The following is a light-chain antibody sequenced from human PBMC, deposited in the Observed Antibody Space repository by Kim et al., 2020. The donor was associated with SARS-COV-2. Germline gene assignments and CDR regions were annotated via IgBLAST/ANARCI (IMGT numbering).Light chain of an antibody. CDR1: SLRRYY. CDR3: NSRDSSGNHLRL. V-gene: IGLV3-19*01. Sequence: SSELTQDPAVSVALGQTVRITCQGDSLRRYYASWFQQKPGQAPLLVIYGKNNRPSGIPDRFSGSSSGNTASLTITGAQAEDEADYYCNSRDSSGNHLRLFGGGTQLTVL. CDR2: GKN. J-gene: IGLJ2*01.